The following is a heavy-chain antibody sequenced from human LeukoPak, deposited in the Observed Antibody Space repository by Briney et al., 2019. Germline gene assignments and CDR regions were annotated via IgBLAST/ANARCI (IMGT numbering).Heavy chain of an antibody. Sequence: GDSLKISCKASAYSFSNYWIAWVRQMPGKGLEWMGIIYPDDSHTRYSPSFQGQVTISADKSISTAYLQWSGLKASDSAMYYRARPINPVRFLEWYYFDSWGQGTLVTVYS. CDR3: ARPINPVRFLEWYYFDS. J-gene: IGHJ4*02. D-gene: IGHD3-3*01. CDR1: AYSFSNYW. CDR2: IYPDDSHT. V-gene: IGHV5-51*01.